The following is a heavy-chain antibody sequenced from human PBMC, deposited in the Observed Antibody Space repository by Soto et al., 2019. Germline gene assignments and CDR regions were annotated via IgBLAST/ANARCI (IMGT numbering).Heavy chain of an antibody. CDR1: GGSMSDHY. V-gene: IGHV4-59*11. CDR3: ERSGHPFGGVV. Sequence: SETLSLTCTVSGGSMSDHYCSWIRQPPGKGLEYIGYIFYSGSTSYNASLTSRVAISLDTPNNQISLKLKSVTAADTAVYYCERSGHPFGGVVWGQGIRVTVSS. D-gene: IGHD3-16*01. CDR2: IFYSGST. J-gene: IGHJ4*02.